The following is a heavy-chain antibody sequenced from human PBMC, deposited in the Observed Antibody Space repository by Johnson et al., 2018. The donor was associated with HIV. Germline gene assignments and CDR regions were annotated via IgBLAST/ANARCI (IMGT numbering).Heavy chain of an antibody. J-gene: IGHJ3*02. CDR2: ISGSGGST. V-gene: IGHV3-11*04. CDR3: AKDQYCGGDCYPDAFDI. CDR1: GFTFSDYY. D-gene: IGHD2-21*02. Sequence: QMLLVESGGRLVQPGWSLRLSCAASGFTFSDYYMSWIRQAPGKGLEWVSAISGSGGSTYYADSVKGRFTISRDNAKNSLYLQMNSLRAEDTAVYYCAKDQYCGGDCYPDAFDIWGQGTMVTVSS.